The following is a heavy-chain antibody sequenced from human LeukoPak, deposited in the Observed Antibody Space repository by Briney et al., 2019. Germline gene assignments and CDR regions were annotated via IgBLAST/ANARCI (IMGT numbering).Heavy chain of an antibody. CDR1: GFTFSDYY. CDR3: ARAVSNSGWYGSVDY. Sequence: GGSLRLSCAASGFTFSDYYMSWIRQAPGKGLEWVSYISSSSSYTNYADSVKGRFTISRDNAKNSLYLQMNTLRAEDTALYYCARAVSNSGWYGSVDYWGQGTLVTVSS. J-gene: IGHJ4*02. CDR2: ISSSSSYT. D-gene: IGHD6-19*01. V-gene: IGHV3-11*05.